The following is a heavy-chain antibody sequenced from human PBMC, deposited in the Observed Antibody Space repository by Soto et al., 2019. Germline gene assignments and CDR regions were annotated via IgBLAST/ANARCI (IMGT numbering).Heavy chain of an antibody. D-gene: IGHD6-19*01. Sequence: QVQLVESGGGVVQPGRSLRPSCAASGFTFSTYAMHWVRQAPGKGLEWMAVISYDGSVRYYADSVKGRFTISRDNSKNTLYLRMNSLRGGDTALYYCARQNSGWSYYFDYWGQGTLVTVSS. CDR1: GFTFSTYA. V-gene: IGHV3-30-3*01. J-gene: IGHJ4*02. CDR3: ARQNSGWSYYFDY. CDR2: ISYDGSVR.